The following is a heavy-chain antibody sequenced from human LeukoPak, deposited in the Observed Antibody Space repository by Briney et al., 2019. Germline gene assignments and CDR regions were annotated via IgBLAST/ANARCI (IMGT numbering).Heavy chain of an antibody. CDR3: SEVGADDAFDI. V-gene: IGHV4-34*01. Sequence: SETLSLTCAVYGGSFSGYYWSWIRQPPGKGLEWIGEINHSGSTNYNPSLKSRVTISVDTSKNQFSLKLSSVTAADTAVYYCSEVGADDAFDIWGQGTMVTVSS. J-gene: IGHJ3*02. D-gene: IGHD1-26*01. CDR2: INHSGST. CDR1: GGSFSGYY.